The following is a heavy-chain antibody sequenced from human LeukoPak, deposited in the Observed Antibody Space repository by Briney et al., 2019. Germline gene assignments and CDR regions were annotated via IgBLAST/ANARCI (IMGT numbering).Heavy chain of an antibody. Sequence: ASVKVSCKASGYTFTGYYMHWVRQAPGQGLEWMGWINPNSGGTNYAQKFQGWVTMTRDTSISTAYMELSRLRSDDTAVYYCARGSQRSLYYYYYGMDVWGQGTTVTVSS. V-gene: IGHV1-2*04. J-gene: IGHJ6*02. CDR1: GYTFTGYY. CDR2: INPNSGGT. D-gene: IGHD6-25*01. CDR3: ARGSQRSLYYYYYGMDV.